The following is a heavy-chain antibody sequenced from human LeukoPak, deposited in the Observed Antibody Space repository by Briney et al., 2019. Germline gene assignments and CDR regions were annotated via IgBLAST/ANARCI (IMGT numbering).Heavy chain of an antibody. CDR3: AKDPLVDHYGGD. Sequence: GGSLRLSCAASGITFSSYAMSWVRQAPGKGLEWVSAISGSGGSTYYADSVKGRFTISRDNSKNTLYLQMNSLRAEDTAVYYCAKDPLVDHYGGDWGQGTLVTVSS. V-gene: IGHV3-23*01. CDR1: GITFSSYA. CDR2: ISGSGGST. D-gene: IGHD4-17*01. J-gene: IGHJ4*02.